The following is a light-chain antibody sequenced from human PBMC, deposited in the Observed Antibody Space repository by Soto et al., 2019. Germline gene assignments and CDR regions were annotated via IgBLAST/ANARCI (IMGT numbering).Light chain of an antibody. J-gene: IGKJ5*01. CDR1: QSVSSSY. V-gene: IGKV3-20*01. Sequence: EIGLTQSPGTLSLSPGERATLACRASQSVSSSYLAWYPQKPGQAPRLLIYGASSRATGIPDRFSGSGYGTNFTLTNSRLEPEDFAVYYCQQYGTSPITFGQGTRLEIK. CDR3: QQYGTSPIT. CDR2: GAS.